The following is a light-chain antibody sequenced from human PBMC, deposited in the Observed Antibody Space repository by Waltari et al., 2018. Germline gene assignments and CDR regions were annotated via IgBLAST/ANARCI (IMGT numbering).Light chain of an antibody. CDR2: AAS. J-gene: IGKJ2*01. Sequence: EIVLTQSPGSLSLSPGERATLSCRASQSVDNTYLAWYQKKPGQAPRLLIFAASSRATGIPDRFSGGGSGTDFTLTISRPEPEDFAVYYCHHYGGSLPNTFGQGTKLEIK. CDR1: QSVDNTY. CDR3: HHYGGSLPNT. V-gene: IGKV3-20*01.